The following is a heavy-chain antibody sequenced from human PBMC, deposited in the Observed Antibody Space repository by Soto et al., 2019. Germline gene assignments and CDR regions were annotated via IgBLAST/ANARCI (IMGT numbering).Heavy chain of an antibody. V-gene: IGHV4-31*03. J-gene: IGHJ4*02. CDR3: HTWGSYRLGGH. Sequence: QVQLQESGPGLVKPSQTLSLTCTVSGGSISSGGYYWSWIRQHPGKGLEWIGYIYYGGSTYYNPSLETRVTLSVDTSKNQFSLKLSSVTAADTAVYYCHTWGSYRLGGHWGQGTLVTVSS. CDR2: IYYGGST. D-gene: IGHD3-16*02. CDR1: GGSISSGGYY.